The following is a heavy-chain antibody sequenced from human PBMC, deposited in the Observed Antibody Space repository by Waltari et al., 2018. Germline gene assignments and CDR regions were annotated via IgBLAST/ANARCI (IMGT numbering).Heavy chain of an antibody. Sequence: EVQLEESGGGLVQLGGPLRLSCAASGVTFSSYSMTWGRQAPGKGLEWVANIKQDGRETYYADSLKGRFTISRDNAKNSLYLQRNSLRAEDTTLYYCARDHVFRGDFWSGYYDSWGQGTLVTVSS. J-gene: IGHJ4*02. CDR3: ARDHVFRGDFWSGYYDS. CDR1: GVTFSSYS. V-gene: IGHV3-7*01. CDR2: IKQDGRET. D-gene: IGHD3-3*01.